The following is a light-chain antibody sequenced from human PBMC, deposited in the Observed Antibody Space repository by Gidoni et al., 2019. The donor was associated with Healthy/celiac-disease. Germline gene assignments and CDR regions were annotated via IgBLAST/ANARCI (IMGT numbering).Light chain of an antibody. J-gene: IGKJ2*01. V-gene: IGKV1-5*03. CDR3: QQYNSYLYT. Sequence: DIQMTQSPSTLSASVGDRVTITCRASQSISSWLAWYQQKPGKAPKLLIYKASSLESGGPSRFSGSGSGTEFTLTISSLQPDDFATYYCQQYNSYLYTFXQXTKLEIK. CDR1: QSISSW. CDR2: KAS.